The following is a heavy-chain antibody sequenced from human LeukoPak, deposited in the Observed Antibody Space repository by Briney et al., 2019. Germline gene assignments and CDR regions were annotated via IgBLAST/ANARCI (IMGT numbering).Heavy chain of an antibody. J-gene: IGHJ4*02. Sequence: SETLSLTCAASGVSLDDYYCAWVRQTPGKGLEWIGEINHSGYTSESASLKSRATLSVDTSRKQFSLKLRSVTVADAGIYYCTRMTTGHDYWGQGTLVTVSS. V-gene: IGHV4-34*04. CDR3: TRMTTGHDY. CDR2: INHSGYT. D-gene: IGHD4-17*01. CDR1: GVSLDDYY.